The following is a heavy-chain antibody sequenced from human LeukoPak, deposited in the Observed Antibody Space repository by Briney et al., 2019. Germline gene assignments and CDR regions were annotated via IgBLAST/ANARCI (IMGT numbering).Heavy chain of an antibody. CDR3: ARPYSGYDYGMDV. V-gene: IGHV1-2*02. Sequence: GASVKVSCKASGYTFTVYYMHWVRQAPGQGLEWMGWINPNSGGTNYAQKFQGRVTMTRDTSIGTAYMELSRLRSDDTAVYYCARPYSGYDYGMDVWGKGTTVTVSS. D-gene: IGHD5-12*01. CDR2: INPNSGGT. J-gene: IGHJ6*04. CDR1: GYTFTVYY.